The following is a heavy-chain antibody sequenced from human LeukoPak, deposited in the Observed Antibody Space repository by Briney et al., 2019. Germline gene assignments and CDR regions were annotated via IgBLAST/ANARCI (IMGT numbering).Heavy chain of an antibody. V-gene: IGHV1-2*02. Sequence: ASVKVSCKASGYTFTGYYMHWVRQAPGQGLEWMGWINPNSGGTNYAQKFQGRVTMTRDTSISTDYMELSRLRSDDTAVYDCASYDSGSLDATFDIWGQGTRVTVSS. J-gene: IGHJ3*02. CDR2: INPNSGGT. D-gene: IGHD1-26*01. CDR3: ASYDSGSLDATFDI. CDR1: GYTFTGYY.